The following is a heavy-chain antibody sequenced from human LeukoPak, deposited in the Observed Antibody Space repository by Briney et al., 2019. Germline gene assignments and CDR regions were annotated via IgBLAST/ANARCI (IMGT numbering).Heavy chain of an antibody. CDR1: GFTFSSYA. CDR3: ARGRHSGYDYILDY. CDR2: ISGSGGST. Sequence: GGSLRLSCAASGFTFSSYAMSWVRQAPGKGLEWVSAISGSGGSTYYADSVKGRFTISRDNSKNTLSLQMNSLRAEDTAVYYCARGRHSGYDYILDYWGQGTLVTVSS. V-gene: IGHV3-23*01. J-gene: IGHJ4*02. D-gene: IGHD5-12*01.